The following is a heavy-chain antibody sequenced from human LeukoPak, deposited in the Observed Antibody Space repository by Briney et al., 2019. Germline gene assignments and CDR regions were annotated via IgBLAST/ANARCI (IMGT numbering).Heavy chain of an antibody. CDR1: GFTFSIYA. CDR2: ITSSGDGT. V-gene: IGHV3-23*01. Sequence: PGGSLRLSCAASGFTFSIYAMSWVRQAPGKGLQWVSSITSSGDGTYYADSVKGRFTISRDNSENMLYLQMNSLRVEDTAVYFCAKDRPNYYGSNGHYYRRDGDYWGQGTLVTASS. D-gene: IGHD3-22*01. J-gene: IGHJ4*02. CDR3: AKDRPNYYGSNGHYYRRDGDY.